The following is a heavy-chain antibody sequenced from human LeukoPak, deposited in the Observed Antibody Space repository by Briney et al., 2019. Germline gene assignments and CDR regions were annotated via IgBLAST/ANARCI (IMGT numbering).Heavy chain of an antibody. V-gene: IGHV1-2*02. CDR2: INPSSGDT. D-gene: IGHD1-26*01. Sequence: ASVKVSCTASGYTFTGYYMHWVRQAPGQGLQWMGWINPSSGDTNYAQKFQGRVTMTRDTSINTAYMELSRLRSDDTAVYYCARGRTFLEWELHQDDWFDPWGQGTLVTVSS. J-gene: IGHJ5*02. CDR3: ARGRTFLEWELHQDDWFDP. CDR1: GYTFTGYY.